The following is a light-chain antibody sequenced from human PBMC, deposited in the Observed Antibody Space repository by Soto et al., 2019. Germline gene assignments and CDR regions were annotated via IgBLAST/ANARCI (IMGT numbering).Light chain of an antibody. CDR3: SSYAGSNNPVI. CDR2: EVS. CDR1: SSDVGGYNY. J-gene: IGLJ2*01. Sequence: QSALTQPPSASGSPGQSVTISCTGTSSDVGGYNYVSWYQQHPGKAPKFLIFEVSRRPSGVPDRFSGSKSGNTASLTVSGLQPDDEADYYCSSYAGSNNPVIFSGGTKVTVL. V-gene: IGLV2-8*01.